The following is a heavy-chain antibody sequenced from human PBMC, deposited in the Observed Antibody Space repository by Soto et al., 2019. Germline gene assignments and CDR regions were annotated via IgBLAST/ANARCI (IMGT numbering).Heavy chain of an antibody. D-gene: IGHD2-15*01. V-gene: IGHV2-5*02. Sequence: QITLKESGPTLVKPTQTLTLTCTFSGFSLSTSGVGVGWIRQPPGKALEWLALIYWDDDKRYSPSLKSRLTITKDTSRNLVVLTMTNMDPVDTATYYCAHSHTTVVTGGVDYWGQGTLVTVSS. CDR1: GFSLSTSGVG. J-gene: IGHJ4*02. CDR3: AHSHTTVVTGGVDY. CDR2: IYWDDDK.